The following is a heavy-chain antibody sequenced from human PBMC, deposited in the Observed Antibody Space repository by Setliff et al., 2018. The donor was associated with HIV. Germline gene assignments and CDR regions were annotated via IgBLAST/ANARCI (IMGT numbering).Heavy chain of an antibody. V-gene: IGHV4-39*01. D-gene: IGHD1-26*01. CDR3: VRLGGGKWELTV. J-gene: IGHJ4*02. Sequence: PSETLSLTCTVSGGSISSSSYYWGWIRQPPGKGLEWIGSIYYSGSTYYNPSLKSRVTISVDTSKNQFSLNLNSVTAADTAVYYCVRLGGGKWELTVWGQGTLVTVSS. CDR2: IYYSGST. CDR1: GGSISSSSYY.